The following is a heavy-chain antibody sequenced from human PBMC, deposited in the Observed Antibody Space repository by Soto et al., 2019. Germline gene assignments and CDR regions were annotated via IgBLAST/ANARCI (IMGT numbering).Heavy chain of an antibody. J-gene: IGHJ6*02. CDR3: ERVGCDGGSCYTVVGLRYGMGV. V-gene: IGHV3-30-3*01. CDR1: GFTFSSYV. D-gene: IGHD2-15*01. Sequence: QVQLVESGGGVVQPGRSLRLSCAASGFTFSSYVMHWVRQAPGKGLEWVAIISYAGNNKYYADSVKGRFTISRDNSKNSLSLQMDRLRPEDTAVYYFERVGCDGGSCYTVVGLRYGMGVWGQWTTVTVS. CDR2: ISYAGNNK.